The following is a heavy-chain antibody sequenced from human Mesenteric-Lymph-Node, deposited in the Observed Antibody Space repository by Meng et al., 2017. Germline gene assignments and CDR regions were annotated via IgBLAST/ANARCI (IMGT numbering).Heavy chain of an antibody. CDR3: GRGMAVVVGVTDL. J-gene: IGHJ5*02. Sequence: QVPLVQSGFELKIPGASVKVTCKASGYTFTNYAVNWVRQASGQGLEWMGWINTNTGNPTYAQGFTGRFVFSVDTSVSTAYLQISSLKAEDTALYYCGRGMAVVVGVTDLWGQGTLVTVSS. CDR1: GYTFTNYA. CDR2: INTNTGNP. D-gene: IGHD2-15*01. V-gene: IGHV7-4-1*02.